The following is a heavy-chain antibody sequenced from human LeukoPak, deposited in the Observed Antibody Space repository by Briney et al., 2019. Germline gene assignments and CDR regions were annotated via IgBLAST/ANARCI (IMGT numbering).Heavy chain of an antibody. CDR1: GGSVSSGTYY. V-gene: IGHV4-61*01. J-gene: IGHJ4*02. D-gene: IGHD3-3*01. CDR2: IYSSGST. Sequence: SETLSLSCTVSGGSVSSGTYYWHWIRQPPGKGLKWIGSIYSSGSTNYNPSLKSRVTISKDTSKNQFSLRLSSVTAADTAVYYCARGTVEFDYWGLGTLVTVSS. CDR3: ARGTVEFDY.